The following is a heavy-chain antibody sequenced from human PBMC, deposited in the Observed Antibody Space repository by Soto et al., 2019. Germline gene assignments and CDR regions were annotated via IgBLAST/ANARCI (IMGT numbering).Heavy chain of an antibody. CDR3: ARAGIVETTQLGWFDP. CDR1: GFTFSNYG. V-gene: IGHV3-33*01. J-gene: IGHJ5*02. CDR2: IWPDGNNK. Sequence: QVQLVESGGGVVQPGRSLRLSCTASGFTFSNYGIHWVRQAPGKGLEWVAVIWPDGNNKYYPDSVKGRFTISRDNSKNTLYLQMNSLRAEDTAVYYCARAGIVETTQLGWFDPWGQGTLVTVSS. D-gene: IGHD1-26*01.